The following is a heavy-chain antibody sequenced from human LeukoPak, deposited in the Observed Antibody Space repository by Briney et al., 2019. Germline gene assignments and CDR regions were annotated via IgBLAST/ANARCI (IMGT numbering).Heavy chain of an antibody. CDR2: IYYSGST. Sequence: SETLSLTCTVSGGSISSYYWSWIRQPPGKGLEWIGYIYYSGSTNYNPSLKSRVTISVDTSKNQFSLKLSSVTAADTAVYYCARGLAYCGGDCYLPDYWGQGTLVTVSS. J-gene: IGHJ4*02. CDR3: ARGLAYCGGDCYLPDY. V-gene: IGHV4-59*01. CDR1: GGSISSYY. D-gene: IGHD2-21*02.